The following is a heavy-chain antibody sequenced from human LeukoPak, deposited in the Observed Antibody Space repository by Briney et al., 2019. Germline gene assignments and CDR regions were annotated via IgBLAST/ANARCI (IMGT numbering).Heavy chain of an antibody. Sequence: KSGGSLRLSCAASGSTFSNAWMSWVRQAPGKGLEWVGRIKSKTDGGTTDYAAPVKGRFTISRDDSKNTLYLQMNSLKTEDTAVYYCTTRYCSGGSCSYWGQGTLVTVSS. D-gene: IGHD2-15*01. CDR1: GSTFSNAW. CDR3: TTRYCSGGSCSY. CDR2: IKSKTDGGTT. V-gene: IGHV3-15*01. J-gene: IGHJ4*02.